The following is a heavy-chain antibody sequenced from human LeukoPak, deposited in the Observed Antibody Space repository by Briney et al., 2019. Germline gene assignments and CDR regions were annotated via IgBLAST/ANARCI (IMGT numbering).Heavy chain of an antibody. CDR3: ARDRLDCSGGSCYDSSPLYGMDV. CDR1: GFTFSSYS. Sequence: PGGSLRLSCAASGFTFSSYSMNWVRQAPGKGLEWVSSISSSSSYTYYADSVKGRFTISRDNAKNSLYLQMNSLRAEDTAVYYCARDRLDCSGGSCYDSSPLYGMDVWGKGTTVTVSS. CDR2: ISSSSSYT. D-gene: IGHD2-15*01. J-gene: IGHJ6*04. V-gene: IGHV3-21*01.